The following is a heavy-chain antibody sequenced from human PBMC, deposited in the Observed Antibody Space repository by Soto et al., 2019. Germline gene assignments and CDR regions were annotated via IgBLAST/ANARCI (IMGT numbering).Heavy chain of an antibody. CDR2: INPKTGDT. D-gene: IGHD1-1*01. J-gene: IGHJ5*02. CDR3: ATGTNGTTGWYHP. CDR1: GCTFTDFY. Sequence: QVQLVQSGTEVKKPGASVTVSCKSSGCTFTDFYLHWLRQAPGQGLEWVGWINPKTGDTKSSQKFQGRVTMSRDTSVSTAYIDLTSLTSDDTAMYYCATGTNGTTGWYHPWGQGTRVTVSS. V-gene: IGHV1-2*02.